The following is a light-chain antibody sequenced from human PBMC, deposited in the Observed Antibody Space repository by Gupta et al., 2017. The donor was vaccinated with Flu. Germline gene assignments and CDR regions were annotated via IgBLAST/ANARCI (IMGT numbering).Light chain of an antibody. CDR1: ENISTY. CDR2: SAS. J-gene: IGKJ2*01. CDR3: QQNDVWPHT. V-gene: IGKV1-39*01. Sequence: IQMTQSPSSLSASAGDRVTITRRASENISTYLNWYQQRPGESRILMVYSASNLQGGVPSRFSGGASGADFRITSSRLQADDLATYYWQQNDVWPHTFGQGTK.